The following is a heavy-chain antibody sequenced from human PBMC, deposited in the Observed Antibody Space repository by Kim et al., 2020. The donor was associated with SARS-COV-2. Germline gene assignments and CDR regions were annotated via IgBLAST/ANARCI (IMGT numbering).Heavy chain of an antibody. Sequence: SYAQKFQGRVPMTRDTSTSTVYMELSSLRSEDTAVYYCVVVVAADDAFDIWGQGTMVTVSS. V-gene: IGHV1-46*01. J-gene: IGHJ3*02. CDR3: VVVVAADDAFDI. D-gene: IGHD2-15*01.